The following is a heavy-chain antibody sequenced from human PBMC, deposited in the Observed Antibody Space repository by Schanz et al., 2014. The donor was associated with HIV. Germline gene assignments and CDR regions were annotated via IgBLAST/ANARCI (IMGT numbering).Heavy chain of an antibody. CDR3: AREPDVVVSQNHYYYYGMDV. CDR1: GDSFTSDA. CDR2: LIPIFGTP. Sequence: QVKLVQSGAEVKRPGSTVKVSCTASGDSFTSDAINWVRQAPGQGLEWMGGLIPIFGTPNYAQKFQGRVTITADESTDTAYMELRSLRSEDTAVYYCAREPDVVVSQNHYYYYGMDVWGQGTTVTVSS. J-gene: IGHJ6*02. D-gene: IGHD2-21*01. V-gene: IGHV1-69*01.